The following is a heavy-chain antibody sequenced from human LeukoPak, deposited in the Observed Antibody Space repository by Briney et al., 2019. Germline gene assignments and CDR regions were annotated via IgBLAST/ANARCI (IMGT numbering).Heavy chain of an antibody. D-gene: IGHD6-13*01. CDR1: GFTFSSYE. CDR3: ARLGIAAAGEVDY. J-gene: IGHJ4*02. V-gene: IGHV3-48*03. Sequence: GGSLRLSCAASGFTFSSYEMNWVRQAPGKRLEWVSYISSSGSTIYYADSVKGRFTISRDNAKNSLYLQMNSLRAEDTAVYYCARLGIAAAGEVDYWGQGTLVTVSS. CDR2: ISSSGSTI.